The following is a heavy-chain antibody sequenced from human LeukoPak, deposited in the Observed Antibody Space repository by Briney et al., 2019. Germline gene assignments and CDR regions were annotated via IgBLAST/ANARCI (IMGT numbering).Heavy chain of an antibody. J-gene: IGHJ4*02. CDR3: ATATRSSSGY. D-gene: IGHD3-10*01. CDR2: IKQDGSET. CDR1: RFTFSNYW. Sequence: SGGSLRLSCAASRFTFSNYWMSWVRQAPGKGLEWVANIKQDGSETQYVDSAKGRFTISRDNAKNSLYLQMNSLRAEDTAVYYCATATRSSSGYWGQGTLVTVSS. V-gene: IGHV3-7*01.